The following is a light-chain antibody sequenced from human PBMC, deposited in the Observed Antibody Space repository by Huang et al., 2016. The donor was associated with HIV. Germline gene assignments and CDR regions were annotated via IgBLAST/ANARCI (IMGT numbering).Light chain of an antibody. V-gene: IGKV1-17*03. CDR3: LQHLSYPPA. CDR2: AAS. J-gene: IGKJ5*01. Sequence: DIQMTQSPSAMSASVGDRVNITCRANQDINNYLLWFQQKPGKVPKLLIYAASNLPSGVPSRFSGSGSGTEFTLTISNLQPEDFATYYCLQHLSYPPAFGQGTRLEIK. CDR1: QDINNY.